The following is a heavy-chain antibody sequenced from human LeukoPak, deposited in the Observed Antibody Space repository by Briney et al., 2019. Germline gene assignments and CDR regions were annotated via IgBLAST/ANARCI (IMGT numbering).Heavy chain of an antibody. Sequence: PGGSLRLSCAASGFTFSSAWMSWVRQAPGKGLEWVARSRNKANSYSTVYAASVQGRFTISRDESKNSLYLQMNSLISEDTAVYFCARGFHSFDIWGQGTMVTVSS. CDR1: GFTFSSAW. CDR2: SRNKANSYST. CDR3: ARGFHSFDI. V-gene: IGHV3-72*01. J-gene: IGHJ3*02.